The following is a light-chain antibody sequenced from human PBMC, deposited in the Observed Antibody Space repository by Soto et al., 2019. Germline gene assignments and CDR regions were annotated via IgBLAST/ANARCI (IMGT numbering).Light chain of an antibody. V-gene: IGKV3-11*01. Sequence: ESVLTQAAATLSLYPGERATLSCRASQSVSSYLAWYQQKPGQAPRLLIYDASNRATGIPARFSGSGSGTNFPLPIIILEPSAFAVFYCQQRSNWPPWTFGQGTKVDIK. CDR2: DAS. CDR1: QSVSSY. CDR3: QQRSNWPPWT. J-gene: IGKJ1*01.